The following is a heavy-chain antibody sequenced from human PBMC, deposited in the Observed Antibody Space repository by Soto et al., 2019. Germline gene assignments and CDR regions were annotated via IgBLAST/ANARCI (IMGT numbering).Heavy chain of an antibody. D-gene: IGHD6-13*01. CDR3: ARVMGSSRLLYYYYGMDV. Sequence: EVQLVESGGGLVKPGGSLRLSCAASGFTFSSYSMNWVRQAPGKGLEWVSSISSSSSYIYYADSVKGRFTISRDNAKNSLYLQMNSLRAEDTAVYYCARVMGSSRLLYYYYGMDVWGQGTTVTVSS. CDR2: ISSSSSYI. V-gene: IGHV3-21*01. CDR1: GFTFSSYS. J-gene: IGHJ6*02.